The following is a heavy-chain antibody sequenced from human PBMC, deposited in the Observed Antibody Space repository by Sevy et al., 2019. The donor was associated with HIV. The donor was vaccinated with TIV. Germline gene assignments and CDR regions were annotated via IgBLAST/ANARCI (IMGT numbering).Heavy chain of an antibody. CDR1: GFDIRSNY. CDR2: IYAGGTA. D-gene: IGHD2-15*01. Sequence: GGSLRLSCVVSGFDIRSNYMSWVRQAPGKGLESVSHIYAGGTAYYADSVKGRFTFSRDDSKNTVSLQMRSLRVEDSAVYYCASEYCSRGSCFFDYWGQGIQVTVS. V-gene: IGHV3-53*01. CDR3: ASEYCSRGSCFFDY. J-gene: IGHJ4*02.